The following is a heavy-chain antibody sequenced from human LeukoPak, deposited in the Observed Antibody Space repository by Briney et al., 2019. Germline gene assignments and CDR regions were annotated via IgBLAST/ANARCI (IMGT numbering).Heavy chain of an antibody. D-gene: IGHD6-19*01. V-gene: IGHV3-74*01. CDR3: ATTRTRDSSGSYGALDY. J-gene: IGHJ4*02. Sequence: GGSLRLSCAASGFTFSSYWMHWVRQAPGKGLVWVSHINSDGSSTTYADSVKGRFTISRDNAKNTLYLQMNSLRAEDTAVYYCATTRTRDSSGSYGALDYWGQGALVTVSS. CDR1: GFTFSSYW. CDR2: INSDGSST.